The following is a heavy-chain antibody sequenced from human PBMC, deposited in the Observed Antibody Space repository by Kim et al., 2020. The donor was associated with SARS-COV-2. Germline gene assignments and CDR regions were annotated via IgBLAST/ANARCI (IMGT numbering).Heavy chain of an antibody. CDR3: AGPRYYFDY. V-gene: IGHV3-23*01. D-gene: IGHD1-20*01. J-gene: IGHJ4*02. Sequence: STNHADSVKGRFTSTRDNSKNTVYLQMNSLRAEDKAVYYCAGPRYYFDYWGQGTLVTVSS. CDR2: ST.